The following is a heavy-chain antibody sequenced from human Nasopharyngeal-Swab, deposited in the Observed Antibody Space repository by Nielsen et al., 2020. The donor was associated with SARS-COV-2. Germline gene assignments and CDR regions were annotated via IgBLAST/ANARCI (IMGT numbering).Heavy chain of an antibody. CDR3: ARDSPYSSGWNYYYYYYYMDV. D-gene: IGHD6-19*01. Sequence: VRQAPGKGLEWVAVIWYDGSTKYYTDSVKGRFTISRDNAKNSLYLQMNSLRAEDTAVYYCARDSPYSSGWNYYYYYYYMDVWGKGTTVTVSS. CDR2: IWYDGSTK. J-gene: IGHJ6*03. V-gene: IGHV3-33*01.